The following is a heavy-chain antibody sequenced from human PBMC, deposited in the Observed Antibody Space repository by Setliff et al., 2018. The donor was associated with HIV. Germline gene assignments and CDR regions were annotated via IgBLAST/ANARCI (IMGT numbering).Heavy chain of an antibody. V-gene: IGHV4-4*08. CDR1: GPSINIHY. CDR3: ARDNSYYYGSGSHYWYGMDV. J-gene: IGHJ6*01. D-gene: IGHD3-10*01. Sequence: SETLSLTCTVSGPSINIHYWSWIRQSPGKGFEWIGYIYSTGSTNYNPSLQSRVTISMVASRNQFSLKLSSVTAADTAVYYCARDNSYYYGSGSHYWYGMDVWGQGTTVTVSS. CDR2: IYSTGST.